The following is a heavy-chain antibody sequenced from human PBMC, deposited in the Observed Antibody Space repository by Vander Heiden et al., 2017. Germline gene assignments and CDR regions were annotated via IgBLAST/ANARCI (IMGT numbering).Heavy chain of an antibody. J-gene: IGHJ4*02. CDR2: RWYDGSNK. CDR3: ARDTYSSSYYFDY. D-gene: IGHD6-6*01. V-gene: IGHV3-33*01. CDR1: GFTFSSYG. Sequence: QVQLVESGGGVVQPARSLRLSCAASGFTFSSYGMHWVRQAPGKGLEWVAVRWYDGSNKYYADSVKGRFTISRDNSKNTLYLQMNSLRAEDTAVYYCARDTYSSSYYFDYWGQGTLVTVSS.